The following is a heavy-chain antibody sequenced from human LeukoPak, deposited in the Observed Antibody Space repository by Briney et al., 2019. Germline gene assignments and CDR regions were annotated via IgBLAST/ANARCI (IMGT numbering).Heavy chain of an antibody. V-gene: IGHV3-53*01. D-gene: IGHD1-20*01. CDR1: GFTVSSNY. CDR2: IYSGGST. J-gene: IGHJ4*02. Sequence: PGGSLRLSCAASGFTVSSNYMSWVRQAPGKGLEWVSVIYSGGSTYYADSVKGRFTISRDNSKNTLYLQMNSLRAEDTAVYYCARQRDNWNDSPFDYWGQGTLVSVSS. CDR3: ARQRDNWNDSPFDY.